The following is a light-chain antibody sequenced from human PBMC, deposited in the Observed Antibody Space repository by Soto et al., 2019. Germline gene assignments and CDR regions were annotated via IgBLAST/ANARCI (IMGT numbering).Light chain of an antibody. CDR1: QNFGSSF. CDR2: GAS. J-gene: IGKJ3*01. Sequence: EIVMTQSPGTLSLSPGERATLSCRASQNFGSSFLAWYQQKPGQAPLLLISGASNKATGIPDRFIASGSGTVFTLTISRLEHEDFAVYCCHHYGASPFTFGPGTKVDIK. CDR3: HHYGASPFT. V-gene: IGKV3-20*01.